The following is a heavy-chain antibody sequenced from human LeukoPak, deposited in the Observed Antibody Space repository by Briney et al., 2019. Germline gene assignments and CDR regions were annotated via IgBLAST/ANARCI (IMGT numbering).Heavy chain of an antibody. CDR3: VGGTGY. CDR1: GFTFSTYV. CDR2: ISSNGDNT. J-gene: IGHJ4*02. V-gene: IGHV3-64D*06. Sequence: GGSLRLSCSVSGFTFSTYVMHWVRQAPGKGLEYVSAISSNGDNTYYADSVKDRFTISRDNSKNTLYLQMSSLRADDTAVYYCVGGTGYWGQGTLVSVSS.